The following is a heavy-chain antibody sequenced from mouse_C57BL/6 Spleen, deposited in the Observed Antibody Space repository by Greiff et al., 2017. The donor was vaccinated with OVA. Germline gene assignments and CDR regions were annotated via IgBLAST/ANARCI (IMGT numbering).Heavy chain of an antibody. V-gene: IGHV1-26*01. CDR1: GYTFTDYY. CDR3: ASLGRDY. D-gene: IGHD4-1*01. J-gene: IGHJ2*01. CDR2: INPNNGGT. Sequence: EVQLQQSGPELVKPGASVKISCKASGYTFTDYYMNWVKQSHGKSLEWIGDINPNNGGTSYNQKFKGKATLTVDKSSSTAYMELRSLTSEDSAVYYCASLGRDYWGQGTTLTVSS.